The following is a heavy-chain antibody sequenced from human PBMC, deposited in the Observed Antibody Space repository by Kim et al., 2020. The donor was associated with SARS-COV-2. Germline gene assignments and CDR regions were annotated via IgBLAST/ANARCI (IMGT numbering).Heavy chain of an antibody. J-gene: IGHJ6*02. Sequence: ASVKVSCKASGYTFTSYGISWVRQAPGQGLEWMGWISAYNGNTNYAQKLQGRVTMTTDTSTSTAYMELRSLRSDDTAVYYCARDVSDTIFGVVIFLRMDVWGQGTTVTVSS. V-gene: IGHV1-18*01. CDR3: ARDVSDTIFGVVIFLRMDV. CDR2: ISAYNGNT. D-gene: IGHD3-3*01. CDR1: GYTFTSYG.